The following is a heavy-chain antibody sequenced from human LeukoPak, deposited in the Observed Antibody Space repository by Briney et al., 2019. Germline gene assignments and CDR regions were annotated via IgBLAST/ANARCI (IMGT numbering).Heavy chain of an antibody. CDR1: GFSLSNFS. J-gene: IGHJ4*02. CDR3: AKDPKSLPVAGLVDY. CDR2: IPNSGGNT. V-gene: IGHV3-23*01. Sequence: PGGSLRLSCAVSGFSLSNFSMSWVRQAPGKGLEWVSLIPNSGGNTYYAESVKGRFAISRDNSKNTLYLQMNRLRAEDTAVYYCAKDPKSLPVAGLVDYWGQGALVTVSS. D-gene: IGHD6-19*01.